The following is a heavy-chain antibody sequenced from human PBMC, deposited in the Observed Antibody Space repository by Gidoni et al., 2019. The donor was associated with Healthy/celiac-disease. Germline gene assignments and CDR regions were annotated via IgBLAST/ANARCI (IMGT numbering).Heavy chain of an antibody. D-gene: IGHD5-18*01. CDR3: ARVDTAMVKSGAFDI. Sequence: QVQLVESGGGVVQPGRSLRLSCAASGFTFSSYAMHWVRQAPGKGLEWVAVISYDGSNKYYADSVKGRFTISRDNSKNTLYLQMNGLRAEDTAVYYCARVDTAMVKSGAFDIWGQGTMVTVSS. J-gene: IGHJ3*02. V-gene: IGHV3-30-3*01. CDR2: ISYDGSNK. CDR1: GFTFSSYA.